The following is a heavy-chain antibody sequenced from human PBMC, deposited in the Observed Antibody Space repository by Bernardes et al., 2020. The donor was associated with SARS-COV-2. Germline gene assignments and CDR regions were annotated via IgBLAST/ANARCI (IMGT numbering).Heavy chain of an antibody. CDR3: ARGSQDSSSWYGWYFDL. Sequence: GGSLRLSCAASGFTFSSYGMHWVRQAPGKGLEWVAVIWYDGSNKYYADSVKGRFTISRDNSKNTLYLQMNSLRAEDTAVYYCARGSQDSSSWYGWYFDLWGRGTLVTVSS. D-gene: IGHD6-13*01. CDR2: IWYDGSNK. V-gene: IGHV3-33*01. CDR1: GFTFSSYG. J-gene: IGHJ2*01.